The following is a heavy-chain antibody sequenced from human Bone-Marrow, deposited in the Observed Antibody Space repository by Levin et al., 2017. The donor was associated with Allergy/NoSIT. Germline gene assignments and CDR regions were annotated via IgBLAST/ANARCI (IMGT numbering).Heavy chain of an antibody. J-gene: IGHJ4*02. D-gene: IGHD6-13*01. CDR2: IYSVGTT. V-gene: IGHV3-53*01. CDR1: GFTVSNNY. CDR3: ARNPGSTNWS. Sequence: SCAASGFTVSNNYMSWVRQPPGKGLEWVPLIYSVGTTHYADSVRGRFTISRDHSENTLYLQMNNLRAEDTAVYYCARNPGSTNWSWGQGTLVTVSS.